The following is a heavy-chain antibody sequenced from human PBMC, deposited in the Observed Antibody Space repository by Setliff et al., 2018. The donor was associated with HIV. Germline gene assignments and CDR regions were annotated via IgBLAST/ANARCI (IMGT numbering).Heavy chain of an antibody. D-gene: IGHD6-19*01. CDR3: ARDPPSSGWYRADY. CDR1: GYTFTSYA. Sequence: ASVKVSCKASGYTFTSYAMHWVRQAPGQRLEWMGWINAGNGNTKYSQKFQGRVTITRDTSASTAYMELSSLRSEDTAVYYCARDPPSSGWYRADYWGQGTLVTVSS. J-gene: IGHJ4*02. CDR2: INAGNGNT. V-gene: IGHV1-3*01.